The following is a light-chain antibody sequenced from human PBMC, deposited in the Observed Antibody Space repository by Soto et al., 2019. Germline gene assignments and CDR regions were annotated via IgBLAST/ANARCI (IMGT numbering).Light chain of an antibody. Sequence: DIQMTQSPSTLSASVGDRVTITCRASQSLSSWLAWYQQKPGKAPKLLIYKASSLESGVPSRFSGSGSGTEFTLTISSLQPDDFATYYCLQYNSYPWALGQGTKVEIK. V-gene: IGKV1-5*03. CDR2: KAS. J-gene: IGKJ1*01. CDR3: LQYNSYPWA. CDR1: QSLSSW.